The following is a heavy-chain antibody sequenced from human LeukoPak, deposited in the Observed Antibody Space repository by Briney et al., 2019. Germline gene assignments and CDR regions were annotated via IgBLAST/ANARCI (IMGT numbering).Heavy chain of an antibody. J-gene: IGHJ4*02. V-gene: IGHV1-69*05. CDR3: ARVRDSGSYYGYFDY. CDR1: GGTFSSYA. Sequence: SVTVSCKASGGTFSSYAISWVRQAPGQGLEWMGGIIPIFGTANYAQKFQGRVTITTDESTSTAYMELSSLRSEDTAVYYCARVRDSGSYYGYFDYWGQGTLVTVSS. CDR2: IIPIFGTA. D-gene: IGHD1-26*01.